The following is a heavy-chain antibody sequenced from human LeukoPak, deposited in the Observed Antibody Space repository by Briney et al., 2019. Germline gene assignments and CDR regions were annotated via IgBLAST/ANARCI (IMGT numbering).Heavy chain of an antibody. CDR2: IYYSGST. V-gene: IGHV4-39*07. Sequence: SETLSLTCTVSGGSISSSSYYWGWIRQPPGKGLEWIGSIYYSGSTYYNPSLKSRVTISVDTSKNQFSLKLSSVTAADTAVYYCARDSWDYGSGNNWFDPWGQGTLVTVSS. D-gene: IGHD3-10*01. CDR1: GGSISSSSYY. J-gene: IGHJ5*02. CDR3: ARDSWDYGSGNNWFDP.